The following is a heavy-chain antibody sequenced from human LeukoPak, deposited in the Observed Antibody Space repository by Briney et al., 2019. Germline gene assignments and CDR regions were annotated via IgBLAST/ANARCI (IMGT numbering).Heavy chain of an antibody. CDR3: ARELGSSGHGY. D-gene: IGHD6-19*01. V-gene: IGHV3-53*01. Sequence: PGGSLRLSCAASGFTVSSNYMSWVRQAPGKGLEWVSIIYRGGSTSYAGSVKGRFTISRDISKNTLYLQMNSLRAEDTAVYYCARELGSSGHGYWGQGTLVTVSS. J-gene: IGHJ4*02. CDR2: IYRGGST. CDR1: GFTVSSNY.